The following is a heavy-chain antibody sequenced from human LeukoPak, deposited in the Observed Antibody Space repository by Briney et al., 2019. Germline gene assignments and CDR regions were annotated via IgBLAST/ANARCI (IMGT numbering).Heavy chain of an antibody. CDR3: VRGNYGDSNFDY. D-gene: IGHD4-17*01. Sequence: SETLSLTCAVYGGSFSGYYWSWIRQPPGKGLEWIGEINHSGSTNYNPSLKSRVTISVDTSKNQFSLKLSSVTAADTAVYYCVRGNYGDSNFDYWGQGTLVTVSS. V-gene: IGHV4-34*01. CDR1: GGSFSGYY. J-gene: IGHJ4*02. CDR2: INHSGST.